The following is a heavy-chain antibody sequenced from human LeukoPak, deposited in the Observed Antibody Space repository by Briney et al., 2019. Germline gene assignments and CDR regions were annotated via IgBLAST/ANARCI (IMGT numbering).Heavy chain of an antibody. V-gene: IGHV4-59*08. Sequence: PSETLSLTCTVSGGSISSYYRTWIRQPPGKGLEWIGYVYYSGSTNYNPSLKSRVTISVDASKNQFSLKLSSVTAADTAVYYCARLGIFGVVTDYWGQGTLVTVSS. D-gene: IGHD3-3*01. CDR3: ARLGIFGVVTDY. CDR2: VYYSGST. CDR1: GGSISSYY. J-gene: IGHJ4*02.